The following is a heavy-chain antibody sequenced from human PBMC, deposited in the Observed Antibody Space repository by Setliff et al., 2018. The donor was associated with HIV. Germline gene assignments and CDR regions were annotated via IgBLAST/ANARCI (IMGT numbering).Heavy chain of an antibody. J-gene: IGHJ3*02. CDR3: ARPYYDSSDYSWVDAFDI. D-gene: IGHD3-22*01. CDR1: GGSIRSGNW. CDR2: IYHSGST. V-gene: IGHV4-4*02. Sequence: SETLSLTCAVSGGSIRSGNWWTWVRQSPGKGLEWIGEIYHSGSTNYSPSLKSRATISLDKSKNQFSLKLSSVTAADTAVYYCARPYYDSSDYSWVDAFDIWGQGTMVTVSS.